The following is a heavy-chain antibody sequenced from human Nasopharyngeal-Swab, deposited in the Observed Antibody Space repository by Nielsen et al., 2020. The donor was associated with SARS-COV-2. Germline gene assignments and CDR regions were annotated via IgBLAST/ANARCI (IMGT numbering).Heavy chain of an antibody. V-gene: IGHV3-21*01. CDR1: GFTFSTYS. D-gene: IGHD6-6*01. J-gene: IGHJ6*02. CDR2: ISSSSSHI. Sequence: GESLKISCAASGFTFSTYSMNWVRQAPGKGLEWVSSISSSSSHIYYADSVKGRFTSSRDNAKNSLYLQMNSLRAEDTAVYYCARERRSMGMDVWGQGTTVTVSS. CDR3: ARERRSMGMDV.